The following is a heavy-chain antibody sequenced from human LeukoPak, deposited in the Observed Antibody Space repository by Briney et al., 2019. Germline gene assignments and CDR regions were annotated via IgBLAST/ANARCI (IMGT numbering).Heavy chain of an antibody. V-gene: IGHV4-59*01. Sequence: SETLSLTCTVSGGSISSYYWSWIRQPPGKGLEWIGDIYYSGSTNYNPSLKSRVTISVDTPKNQFSLKLSSVTAADTAVYYCASGGFLEWLSPRYDAFDIWGQGTMVTVSS. D-gene: IGHD3-3*01. CDR3: ASGGFLEWLSPRYDAFDI. CDR2: IYYSGST. CDR1: GGSISSYY. J-gene: IGHJ3*02.